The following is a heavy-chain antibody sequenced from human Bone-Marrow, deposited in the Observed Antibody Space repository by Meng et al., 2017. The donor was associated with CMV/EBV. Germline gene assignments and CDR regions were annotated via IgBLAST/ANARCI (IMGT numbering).Heavy chain of an antibody. V-gene: IGHV3-30*02. CDR1: GFTFSSYG. CDR3: AKEDWNEDAFDI. D-gene: IGHD1-1*01. CDR2: IRYDGSNK. Sequence: GESLKISCAASGFTFSSYGMHWVRQAPGKGLEWVAFIRYDGSNKYYADSVKGRFTISRDNSKNTLYLQMNSLRAEDTAVYYCAKEDWNEDAFDIWGQGTMVTVSS. J-gene: IGHJ3*02.